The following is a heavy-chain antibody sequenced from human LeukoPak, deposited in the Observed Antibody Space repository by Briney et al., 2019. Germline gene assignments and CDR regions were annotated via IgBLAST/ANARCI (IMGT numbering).Heavy chain of an antibody. CDR3: ARVDSSTIFYYYYDMDV. V-gene: IGHV1-8*01. Sequence: ASVKVSCKASGYTFTSYDINWVRQATGQGLEWMGWMNPNSGNTGYAQKFQGRVTMTRNTSISTAYMELSSLRSEDTAVYYCARVDSSTIFYYYYDMDVWGQGTTVTVSS. CDR2: MNPNSGNT. CDR1: GYTFTSYD. D-gene: IGHD3-3*01. J-gene: IGHJ6*02.